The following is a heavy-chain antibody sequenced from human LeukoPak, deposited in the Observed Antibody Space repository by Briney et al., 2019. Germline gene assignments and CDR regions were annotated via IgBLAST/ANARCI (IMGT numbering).Heavy chain of an antibody. J-gene: IGHJ5*02. D-gene: IGHD6-25*01. CDR2: ISAYNGNT. Sequence: GASVKVSCKASGYTFTNYVISWVRQAPGQGLEWMGWISAYNGNTNYAQKLQGRVTMTTDTSTSTAYMELRSLRSEDTAVYYCARVPSGGNKFDPWGQGTLVTVSS. CDR1: GYTFTNYV. CDR3: ARVPSGGNKFDP. V-gene: IGHV1-18*01.